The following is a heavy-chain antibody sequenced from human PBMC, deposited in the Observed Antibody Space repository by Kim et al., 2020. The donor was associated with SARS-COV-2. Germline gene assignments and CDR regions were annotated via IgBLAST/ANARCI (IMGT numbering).Heavy chain of an antibody. CDR1: GYTFTSYA. CDR2: INAGNGNT. V-gene: IGHV1-3*01. Sequence: ASVKVSCKASGYTFTSYAMHWVRQAPGQRLEWMGWINAGNGNTKYSQKFQGRVTITRDTSASTAYMELSSLRSEDTAVYYCARCSLGTYTWGMIAVAGDSDYWGQGTLVTVSS. J-gene: IGHJ4*02. CDR3: ARCSLGTYTWGMIAVAGDSDY. D-gene: IGHD6-19*01.